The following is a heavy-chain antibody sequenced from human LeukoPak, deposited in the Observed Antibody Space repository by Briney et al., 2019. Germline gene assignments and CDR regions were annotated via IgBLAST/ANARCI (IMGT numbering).Heavy chain of an antibody. J-gene: IGHJ4*02. Sequence: SETLSLTCTVSGGSVSTISPFWDWVRQSPGKGLEWIVSLTDTGTTHYNPYLESRVTMSVATSKNQFSLKLRSVTAADTAVYYCASTKTVTLYYFDYWGQGTLVTVSS. CDR2: LTDTGTT. CDR3: ASTKTVTLYYFDY. V-gene: IGHV4-39*01. CDR1: GGSVSTISPF. D-gene: IGHD4-17*01.